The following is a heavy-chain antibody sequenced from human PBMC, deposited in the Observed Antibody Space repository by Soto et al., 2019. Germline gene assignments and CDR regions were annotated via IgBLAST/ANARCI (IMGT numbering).Heavy chain of an antibody. J-gene: IGHJ6*02. V-gene: IGHV6-1*01. D-gene: IGHD1-7*01. CDR3: ARDPTAHRYNWNYERDYYYGMDV. CDR2: TYYRSKWYN. Sequence: SQTLSLTCAISGDSVSSNSAAWNWIRQSPSRGLEWLGRTYYRSKWYNDYAVSVKSRITINPDTSKNQFSLQLNSVTPKDTAVYYCARDPTAHRYNWNYERDYYYGMDVWGQGTTVTVSS. CDR1: GDSVSSNSAA.